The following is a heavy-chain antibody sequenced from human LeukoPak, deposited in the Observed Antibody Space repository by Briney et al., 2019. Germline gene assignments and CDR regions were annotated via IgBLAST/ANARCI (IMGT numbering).Heavy chain of an antibody. V-gene: IGHV4-59*01. J-gene: IGHJ4*02. D-gene: IGHD6-19*01. Sequence: ETQSLTCTVSGGPISSYYWSWIRQPPGKGLEWIGYIYYSGSTNYNPSLKSRVTISVDTSKNQFSLKLSSVTAADTAVYYCAREVGSSGFIDYWGQGTLVTVSS. CDR2: IYYSGST. CDR1: GGPISSYY. CDR3: AREVGSSGFIDY.